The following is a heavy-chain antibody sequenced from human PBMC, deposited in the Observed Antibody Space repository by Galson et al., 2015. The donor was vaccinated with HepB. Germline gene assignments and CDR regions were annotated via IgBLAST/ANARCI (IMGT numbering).Heavy chain of an antibody. V-gene: IGHV4-34*01. CDR3: ARQGWELLRGIGAFDI. J-gene: IGHJ3*02. CDR1: GGSFSGYY. D-gene: IGHD1-26*01. Sequence: TLSLTCAVYGGSFSGYYWSWIRQPPGKGLEWIGEINHSGSTNYNPSLKSRVTISVDTSKNQFSLKLSSVTAADTAVYYCARQGWELLRGIGAFDIWGQGTMVTVSS. CDR2: INHSGST.